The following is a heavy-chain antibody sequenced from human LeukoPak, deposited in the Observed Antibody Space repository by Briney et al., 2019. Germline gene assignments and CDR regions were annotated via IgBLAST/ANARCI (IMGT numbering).Heavy chain of an antibody. D-gene: IGHD1-26*01. CDR2: IYYSGST. CDR1: GGSISSYY. CDR3: ARHVRATRGTFDY. J-gene: IGHJ4*02. V-gene: IGHV4-59*08. Sequence: SETLSLTCTVSGGSISSYYWSWIRQPPGKGLEWIGYIYYSGSTNYNPSLKSRVTISVDTSKNQFSLNLSSVTAADTAVYYCARHVRATRGTFDYWGQGTLVTVSS.